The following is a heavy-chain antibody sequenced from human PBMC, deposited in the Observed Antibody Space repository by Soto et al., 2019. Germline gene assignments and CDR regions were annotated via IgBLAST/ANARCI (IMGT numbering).Heavy chain of an antibody. CDR2: IYPGDSDA. V-gene: IGHV5-51*01. D-gene: IGHD3-16*01. J-gene: IGHJ6*02. CDR1: GYRFTSYC. Sequence: HGESLKISCKGSGYRFTSYCIGWVRQMPGKGLEWMGIIYPGDSDARYSQSFQGQVTISVDKSISTAYLQWSSLKASDTAMYYCARPQGAGDSGYYYYGMDVWGQGTTVTVSS. CDR3: ARPQGAGDSGYYYYGMDV.